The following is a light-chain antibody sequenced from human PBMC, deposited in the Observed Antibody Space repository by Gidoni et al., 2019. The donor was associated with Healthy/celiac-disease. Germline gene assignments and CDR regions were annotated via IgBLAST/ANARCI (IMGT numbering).Light chain of an antibody. J-gene: IGKJ1*01. CDR1: QSVSSSY. CDR2: GAS. CDR3: QQYGSSPWT. V-gene: IGKV3-20*01. Sequence: ETVFTQSPGTLSLSPGERATLSCRASQSVSSSYLAWYQQKPGQAPRLLIYGASSRATGIPDRFGGSGSGTDFTLTISRLEPEDFAVYYCQQYGSSPWTFGQGTKVEIK.